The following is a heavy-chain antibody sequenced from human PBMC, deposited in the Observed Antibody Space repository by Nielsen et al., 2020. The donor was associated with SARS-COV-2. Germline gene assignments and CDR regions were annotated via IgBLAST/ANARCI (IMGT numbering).Heavy chain of an antibody. V-gene: IGHV1-2*06. J-gene: IGHJ6*03. CDR1: GYTFTGYY. Sequence: APVKVSCKASGYTFTGYYMHWVRQAPGQGLEWMGRINPNSGGTNYAQKFQGRVTMTRDTSISTAYMELSRLRSDDTAVYYCAREANYYYYYMDVWGKGTTVTVSS. CDR3: AREANYYYYYMDV. CDR2: INPNSGGT.